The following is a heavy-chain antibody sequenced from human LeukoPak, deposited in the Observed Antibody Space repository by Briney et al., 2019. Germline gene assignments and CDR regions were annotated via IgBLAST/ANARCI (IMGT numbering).Heavy chain of an antibody. CDR3: TRGLYCSSTSCLGY. CDR2: IRSKANSYAT. Sequence: GGSLRLSCAASGFTFSGSAMHWVRQASGKGLEWVGRIRSKANSYATAYAASVKGRFTISRDDSKNTAYLQMNSLKTEDTAVYYCTRGLYCSSTSCLGYWGQGTRVTVSS. D-gene: IGHD2-2*01. CDR1: GFTFSGSA. V-gene: IGHV3-73*01. J-gene: IGHJ4*02.